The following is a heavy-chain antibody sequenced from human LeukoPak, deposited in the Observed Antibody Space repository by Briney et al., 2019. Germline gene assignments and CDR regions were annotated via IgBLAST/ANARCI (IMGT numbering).Heavy chain of an antibody. Sequence: SETLSLTCTVSGGSISSYYWSWIRQPPGKGLEWLGYIYYSGSTNYNPSLKSRVTISVDTSKNQFSLKLSSVTAADTAVYYCARGYCSSTSCSDFDYWGQGTLVTVSS. J-gene: IGHJ4*02. V-gene: IGHV4-59*01. CDR1: GGSISSYY. D-gene: IGHD2-2*01. CDR3: ARGYCSSTSCSDFDY. CDR2: IYYSGST.